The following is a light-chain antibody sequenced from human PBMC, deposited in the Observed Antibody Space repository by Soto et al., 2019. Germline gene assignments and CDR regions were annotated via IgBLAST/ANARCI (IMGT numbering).Light chain of an antibody. CDR2: EVS. J-gene: IGLJ2*01. CDR3: SSHAGRGSVL. CDR1: SSDVGGYNY. Sequence: QSVLTQPPSASGSPGQSVTISCTGTSSDVGGYNYVSWYQQHPGKAPKLMIYEVSKRPSGVPDRFSGSKSGNTASLTVSGLQAEDEADYYCSSHAGRGSVLFGGGTKLTVL. V-gene: IGLV2-8*01.